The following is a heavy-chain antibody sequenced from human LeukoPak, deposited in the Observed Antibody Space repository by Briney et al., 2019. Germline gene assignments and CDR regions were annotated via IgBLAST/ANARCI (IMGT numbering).Heavy chain of an antibody. D-gene: IGHD6-13*01. V-gene: IGHV3-7*01. CDR1: GFIFNKYW. CDR3: ARIGYSSSCFDY. CDR2: IKQDGSEK. J-gene: IGHJ4*02. Sequence: GGSLRLSCAASGFIFNKYWMSWVRQAPGKGLEWVANIKQDGSEKYYADPVKGRFTISRDNAQNSVYLQMNSARAEETAVYYCARIGYSSSCFDYWGQGTPVTVSS.